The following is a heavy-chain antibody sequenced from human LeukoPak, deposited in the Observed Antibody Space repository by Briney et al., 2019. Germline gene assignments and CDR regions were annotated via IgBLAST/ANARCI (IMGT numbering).Heavy chain of an antibody. V-gene: IGHV3-23*01. D-gene: IGHD6-19*01. CDR1: GFTFSSYA. Sequence: GGSLRLSCAASGFTFSSYAMSWVRQAPGKGLEWVSGISGSGGRTYYPDSVKGRFTISRDNSKNTLYLQLNSLRAEDTAVYYCARELRGWYGYWGQGTLVTVSS. J-gene: IGHJ4*02. CDR3: ARELRGWYGY. CDR2: ISGSGGRT.